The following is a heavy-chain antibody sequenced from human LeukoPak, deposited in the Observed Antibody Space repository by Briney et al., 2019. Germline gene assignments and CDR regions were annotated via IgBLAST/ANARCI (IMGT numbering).Heavy chain of an antibody. CDR1: GFTFSSNS. D-gene: IGHD3-10*01. CDR2: LQSSSRSL. V-gene: IGHV3-48*01. J-gene: IGHJ4*02. CDR3: ARDSPGWGGFDF. Sequence: GGSLRLSCTASGFTFSSNSMNWVRQAPGKGLEWVSWLQSSSRSLFYADSVKGRFTVSRDDAKNSLYLQLNSLRAEDTAVYYCARDSPGWGGFDFWGQGTLVTVSS.